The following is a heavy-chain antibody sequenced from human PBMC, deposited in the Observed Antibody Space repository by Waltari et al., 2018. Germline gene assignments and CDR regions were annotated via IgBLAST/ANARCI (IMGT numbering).Heavy chain of an antibody. J-gene: IGHJ4*02. D-gene: IGHD5-12*01. CDR1: GFTFSSYA. CDR3: ARGRRWLQLDLFDY. CDR2: ISYDGSNK. V-gene: IGHV3-30-3*01. Sequence: QVQLVESGGGVVQPGRSLRLSCAASGFTFSSYAMHWVRQAPGKGLEWVAVISYDGSNKYSADSVKGRFTISRDNSKNTLYLQMNSLRAEDTAVYYCARGRRWLQLDLFDYWGQGTLVTVSS.